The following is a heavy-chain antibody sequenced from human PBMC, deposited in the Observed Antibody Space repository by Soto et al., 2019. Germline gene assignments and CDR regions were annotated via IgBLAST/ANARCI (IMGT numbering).Heavy chain of an antibody. CDR3: ARDWYYDSSGKSYGMDV. CDR2: MYYSGST. D-gene: IGHD3-22*01. J-gene: IGHJ6*02. CDR1: GGSISSSY. V-gene: IGHV4-59*01. Sequence: LSLTCTVSGGSISSSYWGWIRQPPGKGLEWIGYMYYSGSTKYNPSLKSRVTISVDTSKNQFSLKVSSVTAADTAVYYCARDWYYDSSGKSYGMDVWGQGTTVTVSS.